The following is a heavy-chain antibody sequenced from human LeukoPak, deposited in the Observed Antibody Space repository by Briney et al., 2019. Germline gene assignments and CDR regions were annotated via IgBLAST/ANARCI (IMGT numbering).Heavy chain of an antibody. V-gene: IGHV3-30*18. Sequence: GGSLRLSCAASGFTFSSYGMHWVRQAPGKGLEWVAVISYDGSNKYYADSVKGRFTISRDNSKNTLYLQMNSLRAEDTAVYYCAKEDWFDPWGQGTLVTVSS. CDR2: ISYDGSNK. J-gene: IGHJ5*02. CDR3: AKEDWFDP. CDR1: GFTFSSYG.